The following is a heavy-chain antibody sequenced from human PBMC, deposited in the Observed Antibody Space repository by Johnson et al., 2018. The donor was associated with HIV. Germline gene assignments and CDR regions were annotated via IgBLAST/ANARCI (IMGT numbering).Heavy chain of an antibody. CDR2: IHLDGSEK. CDR1: GFTFSSYA. D-gene: IGHD6-6*01. CDR3: AKDPGALSSSI. Sequence: VQLVESGGGVVQPGRSLRLSCAASGFTFSSYAMHWVRQAPGKGLEWVANIHLDGSEKYYADSVKGRFTISSDNSKNTLYLQMNSLRAEDTDVYYSAKDPGALSSSIWGQGTMVTVSS. J-gene: IGHJ3*02. V-gene: IGHV3-30*04.